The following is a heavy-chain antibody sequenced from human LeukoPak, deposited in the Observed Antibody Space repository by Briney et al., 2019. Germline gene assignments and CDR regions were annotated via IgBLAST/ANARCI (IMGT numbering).Heavy chain of an antibody. D-gene: IGHD3-3*01. Sequence: NPSETLSLTCAVYGGSFSGYYWSWIRQPPGKGLEWIGEINHSGSTNYNPSLKSRVTISVDTSKNQFSLKLSSVTAADTAVYYCARGSDFWSGYHFDYWGQGTLVTVSS. J-gene: IGHJ4*02. V-gene: IGHV4-34*01. CDR3: ARGSDFWSGYHFDY. CDR2: INHSGST. CDR1: GGSFSGYY.